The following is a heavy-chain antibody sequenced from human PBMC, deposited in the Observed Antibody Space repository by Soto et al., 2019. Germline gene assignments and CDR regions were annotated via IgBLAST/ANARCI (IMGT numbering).Heavy chain of an antibody. D-gene: IGHD2-2*01. J-gene: IGHJ5*02. CDR2: ISIYNGNT. V-gene: IGHV1-18*01. CDR1: SYTFSTYA. Sequence: ASVKVSCKASSYTFSTYAINWVRQAPGQGLEWMGWISIYNGNTNYAQNLQGRVTMTADTSTSTAYMELRSLRSDDTAVYYCASASPEGVVVVPAHLSIWFDPWGQGTLVTVSS. CDR3: ASASPEGVVVVPAHLSIWFDP.